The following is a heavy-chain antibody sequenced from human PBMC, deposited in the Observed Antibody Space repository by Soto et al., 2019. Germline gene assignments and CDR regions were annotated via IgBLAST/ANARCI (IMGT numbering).Heavy chain of an antibody. CDR3: ARYGSDFWSGYYSDYYGMDV. J-gene: IGHJ6*02. V-gene: IGHV5-51*01. CDR2: IYPGDSDT. D-gene: IGHD3-3*01. CDR1: GYSFTSYW. Sequence: GESLKISCKGSGYSFTSYWIGWVRQMPGKGLEWMGIIYPGDSDTRYSPSFQGQVTTSADKSISTAYLQWSSLKASDTAMYYCARYGSDFWSGYYSDYYGMDVWGQGTTVTVSS.